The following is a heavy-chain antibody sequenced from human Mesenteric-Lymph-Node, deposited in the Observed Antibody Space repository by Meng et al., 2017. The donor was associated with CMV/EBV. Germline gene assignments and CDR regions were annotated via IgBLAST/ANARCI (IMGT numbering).Heavy chain of an antibody. D-gene: IGHD2-15*01. J-gene: IGHJ4*02. CDR2: IKQDGSEK. Sequence: GGSLRLSCIASGFTFSSYWMSWVRQAPGKGLEWVGNIKQDGSEKNYEDSVKGRFTISRDNAKNSLYLQMNSLRAEDTAVYYCARKYCSGGSCYPDYWGQGTLVTVSS. CDR3: ARKYCSGGSCYPDY. CDR1: GFTFSSYW. V-gene: IGHV3-7*01.